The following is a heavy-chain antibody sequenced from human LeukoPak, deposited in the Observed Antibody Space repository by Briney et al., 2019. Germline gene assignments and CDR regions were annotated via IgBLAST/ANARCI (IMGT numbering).Heavy chain of an antibody. Sequence: PSETLSLTCTVSGGSISSGSYYWSCIRQPAGKGLEWIGRIYTSGSTNYNPSLKSRVTISVDTSKNQFSLKLSSVTAADTAVYYCAREKFGVVPYWGQGTLVTVSS. J-gene: IGHJ4*02. V-gene: IGHV4-61*02. D-gene: IGHD3-3*01. CDR3: AREKFGVVPY. CDR1: GGSISSGSYY. CDR2: IYTSGST.